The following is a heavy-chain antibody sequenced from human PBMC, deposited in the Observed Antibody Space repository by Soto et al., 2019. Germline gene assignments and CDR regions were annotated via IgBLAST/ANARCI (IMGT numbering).Heavy chain of an antibody. J-gene: IGHJ4*02. CDR3: TTDEEYSTGWSAGDN. CDR2: IKRRTDGETT. Sequence: EVQLVESGGGLVKPGGSLRLSCAASGFSFNKAWMNWVRQAPGKGLEWVGRIKRRTDGETTDYAAPVQGRFTISRDDSKNTLYLQMHSLEVEDTAMYYCTTDEEYSTGWSAGDNWGQGTLVTVSS. CDR1: GFSFNKAW. D-gene: IGHD6-19*01. V-gene: IGHV3-15*07.